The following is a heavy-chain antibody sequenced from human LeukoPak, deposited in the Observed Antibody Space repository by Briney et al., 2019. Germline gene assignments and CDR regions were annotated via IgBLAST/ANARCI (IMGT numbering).Heavy chain of an antibody. V-gene: IGHV3-53*01. CDR2: IYSGGST. D-gene: IGHD3-22*01. Sequence: GGSLRLSCAASGFTVSSNYMSWVRQAPGKGLEWVSVIYSGGSTYYADSVKGRFTISRDNSKNTLYLQMNSLRAEDTAVYYCAREGYYYDSSGLDYWGQGTLVTVSS. CDR3: AREGYYYDSSGLDY. CDR1: GFTVSSNY. J-gene: IGHJ4*02.